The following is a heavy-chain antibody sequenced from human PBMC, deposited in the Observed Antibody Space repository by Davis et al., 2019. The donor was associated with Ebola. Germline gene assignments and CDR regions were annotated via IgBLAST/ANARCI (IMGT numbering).Heavy chain of an antibody. J-gene: IGHJ5*02. Sequence: GESLKISCKASGYSFGNYWIGWVRQTPGKGLEWMGIIYPDVSDTRYSPSFHGQVTSSADKSNTTAYLQWTSLKASDTAIYFCARGVSHNYFDPWGQGTLVTVSS. CDR2: IYPDVSDT. CDR1: GYSFGNYW. CDR3: ARGVSHNYFDP. D-gene: IGHD3-3*01. V-gene: IGHV5-51*01.